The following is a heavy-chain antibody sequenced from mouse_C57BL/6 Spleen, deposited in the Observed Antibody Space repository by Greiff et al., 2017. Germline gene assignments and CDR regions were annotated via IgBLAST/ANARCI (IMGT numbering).Heavy chain of an antibody. J-gene: IGHJ2*01. D-gene: IGHD1-1*01. CDR1: GYAFSSYW. V-gene: IGHV1-80*01. Sequence: VQLQESGAELVKPGASVKISCKASGYAFSSYWMNWVKQRPGKGPEWIGQIYPGDGDTNYNGKFKGKATLTADKSSSTAYMQLSSLTSEDSAVYFCARPSTVVGYFDYWGQGTTLTVSS. CDR3: ARPSTVVGYFDY. CDR2: IYPGDGDT.